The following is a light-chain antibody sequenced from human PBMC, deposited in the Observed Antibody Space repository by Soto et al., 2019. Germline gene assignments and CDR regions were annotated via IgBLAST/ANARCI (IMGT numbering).Light chain of an antibody. CDR1: QSVSSRY. Sequence: EIVLTQSPGTLSLSPGERATLSCRASQSVSSRYLAWYQQKPGQAPRLLIYDASNSATGIPDRFSGGGSGTDFPTTSSRLEPEDFAEYYCQQYGSSPTFGQGTKVEIK. CDR2: DAS. V-gene: IGKV3-20*01. CDR3: QQYGSSPT. J-gene: IGKJ1*01.